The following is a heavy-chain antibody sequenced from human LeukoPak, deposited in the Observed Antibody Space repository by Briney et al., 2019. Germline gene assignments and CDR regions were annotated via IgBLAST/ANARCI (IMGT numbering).Heavy chain of an antibody. D-gene: IGHD3-16*02. CDR3: ARLSSFAFDI. CDR1: GFTFSTYA. J-gene: IGHJ3*02. V-gene: IGHV3-23*01. Sequence: GGSLRLSCAASGFTFSTYAMNWVRQAPGKGLEWVSAIVGGADTTYYADSVKGRFTISRDNSKNTLYLQMNSLRAEDTAVYYCARLSSFAFDIWGQGTMVTVSS. CDR2: IVGGADTT.